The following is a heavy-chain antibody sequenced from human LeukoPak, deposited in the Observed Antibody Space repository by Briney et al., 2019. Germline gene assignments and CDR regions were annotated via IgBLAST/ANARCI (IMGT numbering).Heavy chain of an antibody. CDR1: GFTFSSHG. CDR3: AQRVDSSSGFDI. CDR2: ISYDGSNK. D-gene: IGHD6-6*01. Sequence: GGSLRLSCAASGFTFSSHGMHWVRQAPGKGLEWVAVISYDGSNKYYADSVKGRFTISRDNSKNTLYLQMNSLRAEDTAVYYCAQRVDSSSGFDIWGQGTMVTVSS. V-gene: IGHV3-30*03. J-gene: IGHJ3*02.